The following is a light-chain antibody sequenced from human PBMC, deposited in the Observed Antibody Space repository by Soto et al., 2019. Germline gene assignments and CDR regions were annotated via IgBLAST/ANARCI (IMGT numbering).Light chain of an antibody. J-gene: IGLJ2*01. CDR1: SGYSNYK. CDR3: GADHGSGSNFVVV. V-gene: IGLV9-49*01. Sequence: QTVVTQPPSASASLGASVTLTCTLSSGYSNYKVDWYQQRPGKGPRFVMRVGTGGIVGSKGDGIPDRFSVLGSGLNRYPTIKNIQEEDESDYHCGADHGSGSNFVVVFGGGTKVTVL. CDR2: VGTGGIVG.